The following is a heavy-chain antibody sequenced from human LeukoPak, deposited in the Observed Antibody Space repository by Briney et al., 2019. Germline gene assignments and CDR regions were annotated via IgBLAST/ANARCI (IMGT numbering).Heavy chain of an antibody. D-gene: IGHD5-18*01. CDR1: GYTFTGYY. Sequence: ASVKVSCKASGYTFTGYYMHWVRQAPGQGLEWMGWINPNSGGTNYAQKFQGRVTMTRDTSISTAYMELSRLRSDDTAAYYCARDGGYSYGYIPFDYWGQGTLVTVSS. CDR3: ARDGGYSYGYIPFDY. V-gene: IGHV1-2*02. J-gene: IGHJ4*02. CDR2: INPNSGGT.